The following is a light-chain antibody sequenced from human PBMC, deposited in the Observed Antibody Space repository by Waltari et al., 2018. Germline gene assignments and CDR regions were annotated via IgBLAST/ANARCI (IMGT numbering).Light chain of an antibody. V-gene: IGKV3-20*01. J-gene: IGKJ1*01. CDR1: QNIGRY. CDR3: QNHERLPAT. CDR2: EAS. Sequence: EIVLTQSPGTLSLSPGERATLSCRASQNIGRYLVWYQQKPCQAPRLLIYEASRRATGIPDRFSGIGSVTDFSLTISRLEPEDFAVYYCQNHERLPATFGQGTKVEIK.